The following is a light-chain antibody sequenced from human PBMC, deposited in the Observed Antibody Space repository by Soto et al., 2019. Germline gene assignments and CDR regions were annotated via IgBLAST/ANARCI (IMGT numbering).Light chain of an antibody. Sequence: EIVLTHSPGTLSLSPCEGAALSLRASQSVSNYLAWYQQKPGQAPRLLIYDASNRATGIPARFSGSGSGTDFTLTINSLQSEDFAVYYCQPYNNWPLTFGGGTKVDIK. CDR2: DAS. CDR3: QPYNNWPLT. V-gene: IGKV3-11*01. CDR1: QSVSNY. J-gene: IGKJ4*01.